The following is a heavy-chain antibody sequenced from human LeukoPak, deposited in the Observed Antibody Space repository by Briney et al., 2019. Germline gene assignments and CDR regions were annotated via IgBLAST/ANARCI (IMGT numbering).Heavy chain of an antibody. J-gene: IGHJ4*02. V-gene: IGHV3-53*04. CDR1: GFTFSSYA. CDR3: ARLFGGTYTFDY. D-gene: IGHD3-16*01. Sequence: GGSLRLSCAASGFTFSSYAMSWVRQAPGKGLEWVSIIYSGGNTYYADSVKGRFTISRHNSKNTLYLQMNSLRPEDTAVYYCARLFGGTYTFDYWGQGTLVTVSS. CDR2: IYSGGNT.